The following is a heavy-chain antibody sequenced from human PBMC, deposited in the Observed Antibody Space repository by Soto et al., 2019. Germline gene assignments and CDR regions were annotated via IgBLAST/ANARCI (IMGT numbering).Heavy chain of an antibody. CDR1: GFTFSSYS. CDR3: ARTMTTALVYYYYGMDV. CDR2: ISSSSNYI. V-gene: IGHV3-21*01. D-gene: IGHD4-17*01. Sequence: GGSLRLSCAASGFTFSSYSMNWVRQAPGKGLEWVSSISSSSNYIYYADSVKGRFTISRDNAKNSLYLQMNSLRAEDTAVYYCARTMTTALVYYYYGMDVWGQGTTVIVSS. J-gene: IGHJ6*02.